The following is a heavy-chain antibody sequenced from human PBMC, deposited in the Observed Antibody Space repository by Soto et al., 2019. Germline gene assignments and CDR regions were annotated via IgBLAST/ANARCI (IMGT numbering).Heavy chain of an antibody. Sequence: EVQLLESGGGLVQPGGSLRLSCAASGFTFSSYAMSWVRQAPGKGLEWVSAISGSGGSTYYADSVKGRFTISRDNHKNAGDLQRTGRGAEDVAVYYCAKGSGYSCSWYGGGYYYYYAMDVWGQGTTVTVSS. V-gene: IGHV3-23*01. CDR2: ISGSGGST. CDR3: AKGSGYSCSWYGGGYYYYYAMDV. CDR1: GFTFSSYA. J-gene: IGHJ6*02. D-gene: IGHD6-13*01.